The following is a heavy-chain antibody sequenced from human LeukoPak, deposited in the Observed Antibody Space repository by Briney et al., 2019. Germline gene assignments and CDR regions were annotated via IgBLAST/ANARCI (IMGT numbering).Heavy chain of an antibody. CDR1: GVTLSSYA. CDR2: IIGSGGST. V-gene: IGHV3-23*01. CDR3: ASIYYFDY. Sequence: GGSLRLSSAASGVTLSSYAMSWVRQAPGKRLEWVSAIIGSGGSTYYADSVKGRFTISRDNSKNTLYLQMNGLRAEDTAVYYWASIYYFDYWGQGTLVTVSS. J-gene: IGHJ4*02.